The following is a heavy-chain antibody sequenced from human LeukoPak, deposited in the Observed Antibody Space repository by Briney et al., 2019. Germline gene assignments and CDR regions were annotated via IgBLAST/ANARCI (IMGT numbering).Heavy chain of an antibody. D-gene: IGHD6-13*01. Sequence: GGSLRLSCAASGFTFSSYAMSWVRQAPGKGLEWVSAISGSGGSTYYADSVKGRFTISRDNAKNSLYLQMNSLRPEDTALYYCVKALAPGLATPVTYYFDYWGQGTLVTVSS. CDR2: ISGSGGST. V-gene: IGHV3-23*01. CDR3: VKALAPGLATPVTYYFDY. CDR1: GFTFSSYA. J-gene: IGHJ4*02.